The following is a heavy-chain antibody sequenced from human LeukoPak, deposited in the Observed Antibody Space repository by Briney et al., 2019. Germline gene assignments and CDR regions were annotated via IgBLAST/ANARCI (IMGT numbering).Heavy chain of an antibody. Sequence: ASVKVSCKASGYTFTGYYMHWVRQAPGQGLEWMGWINPNSGGTNYAQKFQGRVTMTRDTSISTAYMELSRLRSDDTAVYYCASRTGTTGPDAFDIWGQGTMVTVSS. J-gene: IGHJ3*02. D-gene: IGHD1-1*01. V-gene: IGHV1-2*02. CDR1: GYTFTGYY. CDR3: ASRTGTTGPDAFDI. CDR2: INPNSGGT.